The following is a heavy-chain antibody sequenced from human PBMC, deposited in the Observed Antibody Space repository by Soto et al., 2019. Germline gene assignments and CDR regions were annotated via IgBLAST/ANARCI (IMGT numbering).Heavy chain of an antibody. CDR1: GYMFTAYS. CDR3: ARGAPGVVSLHX. V-gene: IGHV1-2*02. J-gene: IGHJ4*02. Sequence: ASVKVSSNASGYMFTAYSMHWVRQAPGQGLEWLGFINPSSGDTIYAETFQDRVTMTCDTSVSTAYLELSSLRSYDTALYYCARGAPGVVSLHXWGQGTMLTVSX. D-gene: IGHD2-15*01. CDR2: INPSSGDT.